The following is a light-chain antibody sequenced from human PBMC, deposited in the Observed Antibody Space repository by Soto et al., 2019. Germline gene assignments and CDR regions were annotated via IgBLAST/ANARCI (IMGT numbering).Light chain of an antibody. CDR1: SNDVGAYNF. CDR3: SSYGGSTNLL. Sequence: QSVLTQPPSASGSPGQSVTISCTGTSNDVGAYNFISWYQQHPGKAPKLMIYEVNKRPSGVPDRFSGSKSGNTASLTVSGLQAEDEADYYCSSYGGSTNLLFGGGTKLTVL. J-gene: IGLJ2*01. V-gene: IGLV2-8*01. CDR2: EVN.